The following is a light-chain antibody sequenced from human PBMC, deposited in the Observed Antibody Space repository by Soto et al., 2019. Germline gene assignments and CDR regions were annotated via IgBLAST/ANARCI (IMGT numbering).Light chain of an antibody. CDR2: GAS. J-gene: IGKJ4*01. CDR3: QQYGSSPLT. V-gene: IGKV3-20*01. Sequence: EIVLTQSPGTLSLSPGERATLSCRASQSVSSSYLAWYQQKPGQAPRLLFYGASSRATGIPDSFSGSGSGTDFTLTISRLEPEDFAIYYCQQYGSSPLTFGGGTKVEIK. CDR1: QSVSSSY.